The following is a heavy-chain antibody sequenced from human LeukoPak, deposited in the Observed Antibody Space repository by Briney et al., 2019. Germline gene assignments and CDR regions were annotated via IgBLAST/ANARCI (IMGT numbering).Heavy chain of an antibody. Sequence: SETLSLTCTVSGGSISSGSYYWSWIRQPAGKGLEWIGRIYTSGSTNYNPSLKSRVTISVDTSKNQFSLKLSSVTAADTAVNYCARRSVVIIPPFYYYYMDVWGKGTTVTVSS. CDR1: GGSISSGSYY. J-gene: IGHJ6*03. CDR3: ARRSVVIIPPFYYYYMDV. D-gene: IGHD3-3*01. CDR2: IYTSGST. V-gene: IGHV4-61*02.